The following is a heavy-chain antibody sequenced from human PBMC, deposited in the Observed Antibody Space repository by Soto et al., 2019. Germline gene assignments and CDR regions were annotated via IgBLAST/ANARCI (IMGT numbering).Heavy chain of an antibody. CDR3: AKDYSAAGSSSYYYYYYMDV. CDR1: GFTFDDYA. V-gene: IGHV3-9*01. CDR2: ISWNSGSI. Sequence: EVQLVESGGGLVQPGRSLRLSCAASGFTFDDYAMHWVRQAPGKGLEWVSGISWNSGSIGYADSVKGRFTISRDNAKNSLYLQMNSLRAEDTALYYCAKDYSAAGSSSYYYYYYMDVWGKGTTVTVSS. J-gene: IGHJ6*03. D-gene: IGHD6-13*01.